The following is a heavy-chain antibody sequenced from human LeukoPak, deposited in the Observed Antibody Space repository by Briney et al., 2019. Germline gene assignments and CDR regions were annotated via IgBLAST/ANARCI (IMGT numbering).Heavy chain of an antibody. CDR3: AKAPSRAGNGWYQIDY. D-gene: IGHD6-19*01. J-gene: IGHJ4*02. CDR1: GFTFSSYA. CDR2: ISGSGDNA. V-gene: IGHV3-23*01. Sequence: GGSLRLSCAASGFTFSSYAMSWVRQAPGKGLEWVSGISGSGDNAYYADSVKGRFTISRDNSKNTLYLQVSSLRAEDTAVYYCAKAPSRAGNGWYQIDYWGQGTLVTVSS.